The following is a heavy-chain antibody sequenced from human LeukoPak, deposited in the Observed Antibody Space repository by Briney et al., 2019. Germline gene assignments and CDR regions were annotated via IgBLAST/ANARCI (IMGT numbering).Heavy chain of an antibody. CDR3: ARDLSYYDSSGSIFDY. V-gene: IGHV4-59*01. CDR1: GGSISSYY. Sequence: SETLSLTCTVSGGSISSYYWSWLRQPPGKGLEWIGYIYYSGSTNYNPSLKSRVTISVDTSKNQFSLKLSSVTAADTAVYYCARDLSYYDSSGSIFDYWGQGTLVTVSS. CDR2: IYYSGST. J-gene: IGHJ4*02. D-gene: IGHD3-22*01.